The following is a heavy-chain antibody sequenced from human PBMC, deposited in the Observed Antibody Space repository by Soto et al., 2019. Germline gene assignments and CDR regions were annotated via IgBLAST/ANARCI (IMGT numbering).Heavy chain of an antibody. CDR3: ARPPPGGDYGYFDN. V-gene: IGHV3-53*01. Sequence: PGGSLRLSCAASGFSVSNNYMIWVRQAPGKGLEWVSVIYTGGSTYYADSVKGRFTISRDTSKNTLYLQMHSLRAEDTAVYYCARPPPGGDYGYFDNCGQGTLVTVSS. CDR2: IYTGGST. D-gene: IGHD4-17*01. J-gene: IGHJ4*02. CDR1: GFSVSNNY.